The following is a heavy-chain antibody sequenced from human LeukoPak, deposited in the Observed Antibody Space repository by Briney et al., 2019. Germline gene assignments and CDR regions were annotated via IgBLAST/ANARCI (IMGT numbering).Heavy chain of an antibody. CDR3: ARGAYYYDSSLDY. Sequence: GASVKVSCKASGYTFTGYYMHWVRQAPGQRLEWMGWINPNSGGTNYAQKFQARVTMTRDTSISTAYMELSRLRSDDTAVYYCARGAYYYDSSLDYWGQGTLVTVSS. CDR2: INPNSGGT. D-gene: IGHD3-22*01. CDR1: GYTFTGYY. J-gene: IGHJ4*02. V-gene: IGHV1-2*02.